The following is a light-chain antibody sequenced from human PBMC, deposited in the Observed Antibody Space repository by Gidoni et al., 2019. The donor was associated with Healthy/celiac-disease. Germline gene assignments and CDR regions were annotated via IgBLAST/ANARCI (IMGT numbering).Light chain of an antibody. CDR3: SSYAGSNNLV. V-gene: IGLV2-8*01. Sequence: QSALTQPPSASGSPGQSVTISCPGTSSDVGGYNYVSWYQQHPGKAPKLILYEVSKRPSGVPDRFSGSKSGNTASLTVSGLQAEDEADYYCSSYAGSNNLVFGGGTKLTVL. J-gene: IGLJ2*01. CDR2: EVS. CDR1: SSDVGGYNY.